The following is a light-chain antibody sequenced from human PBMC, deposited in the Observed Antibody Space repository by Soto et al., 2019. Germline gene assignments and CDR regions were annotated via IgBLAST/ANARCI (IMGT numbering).Light chain of an antibody. CDR3: QQYKSSFT. V-gene: IGKV3-15*01. CDR1: QSINNN. CDR2: DAS. Sequence: IVMTQSPATLSVSPGERATLSCRASQSINNNFAWYQQKPGQAPRLLIYDASTGATDIPARFSGSGSGTEFTLTISSLQSEDSAVYYCQQYKSSFTFGQGTKLEIK. J-gene: IGKJ2*01.